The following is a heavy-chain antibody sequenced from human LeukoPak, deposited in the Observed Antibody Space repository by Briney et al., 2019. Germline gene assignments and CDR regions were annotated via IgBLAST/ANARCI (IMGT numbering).Heavy chain of an antibody. CDR3: AKGSSGWSDNWFDP. J-gene: IGHJ5*02. Sequence: GGSLRLSCAASGFTLSSYGMHWVRQAPGKGLEWVAFIQYGGGNKYYADSVKGRFTISRDNSKNTLYLQMNNLRAEDTAVYYCAKGSSGWSDNWFDPWGQGTLVTVSS. CDR2: IQYGGGNK. V-gene: IGHV3-30*02. D-gene: IGHD6-19*01. CDR1: GFTLSSYG.